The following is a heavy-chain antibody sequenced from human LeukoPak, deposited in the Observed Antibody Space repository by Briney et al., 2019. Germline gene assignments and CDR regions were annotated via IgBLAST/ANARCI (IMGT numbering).Heavy chain of an antibody. CDR2: ISSSSSYI. CDR1: GFTFDDYA. V-gene: IGHV3-21*01. Sequence: GRSLRLSCAVSGFTFDDYAMHWVRQAPGKGLEWVSSISSSSSYIYYADSVKGRFTISRDNAKNSLYLQMNSLRAEDTAVYYCARGFTFETWGQGTLVTVSS. J-gene: IGHJ5*02. CDR3: ARGFTFET.